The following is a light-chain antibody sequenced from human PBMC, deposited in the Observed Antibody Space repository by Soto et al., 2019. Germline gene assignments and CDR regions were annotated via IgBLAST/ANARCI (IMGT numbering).Light chain of an antibody. J-gene: IGLJ3*02. CDR3: SSYTTSSTLV. Sequence: QSALTQPASVSGFLGQSITISCTGTRSDVGGYNYVSWYQQHPDKAPKLMIYGVNNRPSGVSNRFSGSKSGNTASLTISGLQAEDEADYYCSSYTTSSTLVFGGGTQADRP. CDR1: RSDVGGYNY. CDR2: GVN. V-gene: IGLV2-14*01.